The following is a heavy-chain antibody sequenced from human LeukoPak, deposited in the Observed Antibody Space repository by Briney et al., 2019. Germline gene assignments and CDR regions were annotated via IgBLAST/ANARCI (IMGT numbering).Heavy chain of an antibody. CDR3: ARDLGSNYYYYYGMDV. V-gene: IGHV3-30*04. D-gene: IGHD4-23*01. J-gene: IGHJ6*02. Sequence: GGSLRLSCAASGFTFSSYAMHWVRQAPGKGLEWVAVISYDGSNKYYADSVKGRFIISRDNSKNTLYLQMNSLRAEDTAVYYCARDLGSNYYYYYGMDVWGQGATVTVSS. CDR1: GFTFSSYA. CDR2: ISYDGSNK.